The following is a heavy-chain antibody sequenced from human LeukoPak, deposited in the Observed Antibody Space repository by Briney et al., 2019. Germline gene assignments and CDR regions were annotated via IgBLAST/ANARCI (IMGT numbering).Heavy chain of an antibody. J-gene: IGHJ4*02. CDR3: ARVRDIVVVPAAMDEGDY. CDR2: MNPNSGNT. V-gene: IGHV1-8*02. D-gene: IGHD2-2*01. CDR1: GYTFTSYG. Sequence: ASVKVSCKASGYTFTSYGISWVRRATGQGLEWMGWMNPNSGNTGYAQKFQGRVTMTKNTSISTAYMELSSLRSEDTAVYYCARVRDIVVVPAAMDEGDYWGQGTLVTVSS.